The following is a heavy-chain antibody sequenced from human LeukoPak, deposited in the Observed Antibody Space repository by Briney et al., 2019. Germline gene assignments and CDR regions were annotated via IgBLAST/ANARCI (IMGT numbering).Heavy chain of an antibody. CDR1: GYTFTNYG. CDR2: IRGYNGKT. J-gene: IGHJ4*02. CDR3: ARDEKKYFSGGTCRAFFDY. Sequence: GASVKVCCTASGYTFTNYGISWVRQAPGQGLEWMSWIRGYNGKTNYALKRRGRVTMTTDTSTSTAYMELRSLRADDTAVYYCARDEKKYFSGGTCRAFFDYWGQGTLVSVSS. V-gene: IGHV1-18*01. D-gene: IGHD2-15*01.